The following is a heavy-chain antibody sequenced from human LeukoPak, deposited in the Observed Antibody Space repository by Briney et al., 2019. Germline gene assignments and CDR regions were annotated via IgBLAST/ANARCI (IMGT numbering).Heavy chain of an antibody. V-gene: IGHV3-23*01. CDR3: ARGPSGYHNT. D-gene: IGHD5-12*01. Sequence: GGSLRLSCAASGFTFSSYAMSWVRQAPGKGLEWVSAISGSGGSTYYADSVKGRLIISRDNSKNTLYLQMNSLRAEDTAVYYCARGPSGYHNTGGQGTLVTVSS. J-gene: IGHJ4*02. CDR2: ISGSGGST. CDR1: GFTFSSYA.